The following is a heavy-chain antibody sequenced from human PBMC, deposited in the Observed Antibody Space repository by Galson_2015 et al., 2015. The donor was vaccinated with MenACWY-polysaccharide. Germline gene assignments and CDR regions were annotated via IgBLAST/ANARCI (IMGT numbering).Heavy chain of an antibody. CDR1: GFNVNLQP. V-gene: IGHV3-30-3*01. J-gene: IGHJ5*02. D-gene: IGHD6-19*01. CDR2: ISSDGDDK. CDR3: VREGGGGNGWCWFDL. Sequence: SRRLSCAAAGFNVNLQPMHWVRHAQGKGLEWVALISSDGDDKYYADSVKGRFTISRDNHKNMVFLEMNSLRPQDTAVYYLVREGGGGNGWCWFDLWGQGTRVTVSS.